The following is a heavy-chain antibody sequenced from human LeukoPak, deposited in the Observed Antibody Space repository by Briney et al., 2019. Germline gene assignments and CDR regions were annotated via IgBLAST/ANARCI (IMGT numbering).Heavy chain of an antibody. Sequence: SGGSLRLSCAASGFTFSSYSMNWVRLAPGKGLEWVSSISSSSSYIYYADSVKGRFTISRDNAKNSLYLQLNSLRAEDTAVYYCARDGITMIVVENDAFDIWGQGTMVTVSS. CDR2: ISSSSSYI. CDR1: GFTFSSYS. CDR3: ARDGITMIVVENDAFDI. V-gene: IGHV3-21*01. J-gene: IGHJ3*02. D-gene: IGHD3-22*01.